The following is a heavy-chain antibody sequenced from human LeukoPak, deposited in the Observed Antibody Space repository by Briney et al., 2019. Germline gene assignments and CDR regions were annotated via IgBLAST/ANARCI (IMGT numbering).Heavy chain of an antibody. J-gene: IGHJ4*02. V-gene: IGHV4-31*03. CDR2: IYYSGST. Sequence: SQTLSLTCTVSGGSISSGGYSWSWIRQHPGKGLEWIGYIYYSGSTYYNPSLKSRVTISVDTSKNQFSLKLSSVTAADTAVYYCARERAYYGSSVPYYFDYWGQGTLVTVSS. CDR1: GGSISSGGYS. CDR3: ARERAYYGSSVPYYFDY. D-gene: IGHD3-22*01.